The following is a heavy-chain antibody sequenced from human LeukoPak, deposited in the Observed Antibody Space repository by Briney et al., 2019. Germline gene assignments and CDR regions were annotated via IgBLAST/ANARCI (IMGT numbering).Heavy chain of an antibody. J-gene: IGHJ6*02. D-gene: IGHD3-10*01. CDR3: ARGSYGSGSYPSDV. Sequence: GASVKVSCKASGYTFTAYYIHCVRQAPDQGLEWMGWINPYSAATKYAQKFQDRVTMTRDTSVSTAYMDLSSLRSDDAAVYYCARGSYGSGSYPSDVWGQGTTVTVSS. CDR2: INPYSAAT. V-gene: IGHV1-2*02. CDR1: GYTFTAYY.